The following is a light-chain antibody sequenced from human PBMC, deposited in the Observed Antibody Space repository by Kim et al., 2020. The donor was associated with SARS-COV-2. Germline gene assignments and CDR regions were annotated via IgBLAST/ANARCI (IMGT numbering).Light chain of an antibody. V-gene: IGKV1-17*01. CDR2: GAS. CDR1: QDISND. J-gene: IGKJ5*01. CDR3: LQHNTYPIT. Sequence: ASVEDRFTITCRASQDISNDLGWYQQNPGRAPKRLIYGASSLQSGVPSRFSGSGSGTEFTLTISSLQPEDFATYFCLQHNTYPITFGQGTRLEIK.